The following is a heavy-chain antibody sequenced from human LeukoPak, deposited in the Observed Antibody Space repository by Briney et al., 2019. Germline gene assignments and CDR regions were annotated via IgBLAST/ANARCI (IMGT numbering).Heavy chain of an antibody. D-gene: IGHD6-19*01. CDR3: AKYQSSGWYYFDY. Sequence: GGSLRLSCAASGFTFSSYAMHWVRQAPGKGLEYVSAISSNGGSTYYANSVKGRFTISRDNSKNTLYVQMNSLRAEDTAVYYCAKYQSSGWYYFDYWGQGALVTVSS. J-gene: IGHJ4*02. V-gene: IGHV3-64*01. CDR1: GFTFSSYA. CDR2: ISSNGGST.